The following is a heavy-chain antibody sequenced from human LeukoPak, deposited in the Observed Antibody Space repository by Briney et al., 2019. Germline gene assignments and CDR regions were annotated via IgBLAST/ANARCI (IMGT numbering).Heavy chain of an antibody. CDR2: INPNSGGT. D-gene: IGHD6-6*01. CDR3: ARVRSSSLYYMDV. Sequence: ASVKVSCKASEYTFTSYYMHWVRQAPGQGLEWVGWINPNSGGTSYAQKFQGRVTMTRDTSISTAYMELSRLRSDDTAVYYCARVRSSSLYYMDVWGKGTTVTVSS. V-gene: IGHV1-2*02. J-gene: IGHJ6*03. CDR1: EYTFTSYY.